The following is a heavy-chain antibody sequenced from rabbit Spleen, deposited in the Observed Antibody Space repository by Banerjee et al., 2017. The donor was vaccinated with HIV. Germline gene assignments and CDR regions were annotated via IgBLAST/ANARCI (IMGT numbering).Heavy chain of an antibody. J-gene: IGHJ6*01. CDR1: GFSFSSSYY. CDR2: IEGGSSAFS. CDR3: ARDSGSSFSSYGMDL. D-gene: IGHD8-1*01. V-gene: IGHV1S40*01. Sequence: QPLEESGGGLVQPEGSLTLTCTASGFSFSSSYYMCWVRQAPGKGLEWIACIEGGSSAFSYFASWAKGRFTISKTSSTTVTLQMTSLTAADTATYFCARDSGSSFSSYGMDLWGPGTLVTVS.